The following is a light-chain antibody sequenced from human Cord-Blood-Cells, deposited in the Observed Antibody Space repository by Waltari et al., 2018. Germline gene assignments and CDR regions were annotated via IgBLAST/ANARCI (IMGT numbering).Light chain of an antibody. V-gene: IGKV3-11*01. CDR1: QSVSSY. Sequence: EIVLTQSAATLSLSPGERATLSCRASQSVSSYLAWYQQKPGQAPRLLVYDASNRATVIPARFSGSGSGTDLTLTISSLEPEDFAVYYCQQRSNWLTFGGGTKVEIK. CDR2: DAS. CDR3: QQRSNWLT. J-gene: IGKJ4*01.